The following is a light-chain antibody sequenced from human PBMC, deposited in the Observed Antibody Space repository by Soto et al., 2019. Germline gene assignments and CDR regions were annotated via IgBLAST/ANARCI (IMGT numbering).Light chain of an antibody. V-gene: IGKV1-33*01. CDR2: DAS. CDR1: QDITNY. Sequence: LQLTQSPSSLSASVGDRVTITCQASQDITNYLNWYQQKPGKAPKLLIYDASNLETGVPSRFSGSGSGTDFTFTISSLQPEDIATYYCQQYDNILLFGPGTKVDI. J-gene: IGKJ3*01. CDR3: QQYDNILL.